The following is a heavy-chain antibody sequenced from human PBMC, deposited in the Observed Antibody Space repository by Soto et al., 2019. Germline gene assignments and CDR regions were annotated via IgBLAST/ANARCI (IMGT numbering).Heavy chain of an antibody. Sequence: QVQLVQSGAEVKKPGSSVKVSCKASGGTFSSYGICWVRQAPGQGLEWMGGIIPILGTANNAQKFQGRVTITADESTSIAYMELSSLRSDDTAVYYCARSSRSYYDSSGYYSRRGYYYYGMDVWGQGTTVTVSS. CDR2: IIPILGTA. CDR3: ARSSRSYYDSSGYYSRRGYYYYGMDV. J-gene: IGHJ6*02. CDR1: GGTFSSYG. V-gene: IGHV1-69*01. D-gene: IGHD3-22*01.